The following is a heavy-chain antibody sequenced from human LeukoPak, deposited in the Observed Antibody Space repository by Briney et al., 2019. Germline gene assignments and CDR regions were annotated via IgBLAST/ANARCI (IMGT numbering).Heavy chain of an antibody. CDR2: INSDGAGT. V-gene: IGHV3-74*01. CDR3: ARGAVTSVGAFDI. CDR1: GFTFSSYW. D-gene: IGHD4-17*01. J-gene: IGHJ3*02. Sequence: PGGSLRLSCAASGFTFSSYWMHWVRQTPGKGLVWVSRINSDGAGTIYADSVRGRFTISRDNAKNTLYLQMNSLRAEDTSVYYCARGAVTSVGAFDIWGLGTMVTVSS.